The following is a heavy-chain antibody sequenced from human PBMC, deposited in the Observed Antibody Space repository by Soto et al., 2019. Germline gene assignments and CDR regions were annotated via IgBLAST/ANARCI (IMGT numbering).Heavy chain of an antibody. CDR3: ARDRYIAVAGNLRPTTDY. CDR1: GFTFSSYG. CDR2: IWYDGSNK. Sequence: GGSLRLSCAASGFTFSSYGMHWVRQAPGKGLEWVAVIWYDGSNKYYADSVKGRFTISRDNSKNTLYLQMNSLRAEDTAVYYCARDRYIAVAGNLRPTTDYWGQGTLVTVSS. V-gene: IGHV3-33*01. D-gene: IGHD6-19*01. J-gene: IGHJ4*02.